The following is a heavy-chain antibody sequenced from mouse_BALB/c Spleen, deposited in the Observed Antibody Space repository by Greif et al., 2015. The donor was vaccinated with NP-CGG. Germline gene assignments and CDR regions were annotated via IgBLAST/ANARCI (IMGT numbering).Heavy chain of an antibody. V-gene: IGHV14-1*02. D-gene: IGHD2-4*01. J-gene: IGHJ3*01. Sequence: VQLKQSGAELVRPGALVKLSCKASGFNIKDYYMHWVKQRPEQGLEWIGWIDPENGNTIYDPKFQGKASITADTSSNTAYLQLSSLTPEDTAVYYCARMITTGSWFAYWGQGTLVTVSA. CDR3: ARMITTGSWFAY. CDR2: IDPENGNT. CDR1: GFNIKDYY.